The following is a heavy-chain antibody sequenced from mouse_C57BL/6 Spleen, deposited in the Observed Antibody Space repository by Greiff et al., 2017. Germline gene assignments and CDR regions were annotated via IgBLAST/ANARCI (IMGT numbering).Heavy chain of an antibody. J-gene: IGHJ4*01. CDR3: ARDSTVVYYYAMDY. V-gene: IGHV1-53*01. Sequence: VQLKQPGTELAKPGASVKLSCKASGYTFTSYWMHWVKQRPGQGLEWIGNINPSNGGTNYNEKFKSKATLTVDKSSSTAYMQLSSLTSEDSAVYYCARDSTVVYYYAMDYWGQGTSVTVSS. CDR1: GYTFTSYW. CDR2: INPSNGGT. D-gene: IGHD1-1*01.